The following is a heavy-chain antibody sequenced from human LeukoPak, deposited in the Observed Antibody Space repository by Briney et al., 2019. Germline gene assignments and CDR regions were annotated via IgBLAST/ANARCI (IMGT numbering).Heavy chain of an antibody. J-gene: IGHJ1*01. D-gene: IGHD1-26*01. Sequence: ASVKVSCKVSGYTLTELSMHWVRQAPGKGLEWMGGFDPEDGETIYAQKFQGRVTMTEDTSTDTAYMELSSLRSEDTAVYYCATDSGSYYAEYFQHWGQGTLVTVSP. CDR2: FDPEDGET. CDR3: ATDSGSYYAEYFQH. CDR1: GYTLTELS. V-gene: IGHV1-24*01.